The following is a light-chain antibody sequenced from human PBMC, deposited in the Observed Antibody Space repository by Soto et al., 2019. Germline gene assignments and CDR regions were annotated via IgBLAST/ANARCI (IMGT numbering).Light chain of an antibody. V-gene: IGLV2-14*01. J-gene: IGLJ1*01. CDR1: SSDVGGYNS. CDR3: SSYTTSHTLV. CDR2: DVT. Sequence: QSVLSQPAPVSGSPGQSITVSCTGTSSDVGGYNSVSWYQQHPGKAPKLMIYDVTNRPSGVSDRFSGSKSGNTASLTISGLQAEDEADFYCSSYTTSHTLVFGTGTKVTVL.